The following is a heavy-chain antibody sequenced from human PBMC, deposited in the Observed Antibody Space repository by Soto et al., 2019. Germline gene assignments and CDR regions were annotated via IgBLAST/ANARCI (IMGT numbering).Heavy chain of an antibody. J-gene: IGHJ3*02. Sequence: GGSLRLSCAASGFTFSSYAMSWVRQAPGKGLEWVSAISGSGGSTYYADSVKGRFTISRDNSKNTLYLQMNSLRAEDTAVYYCAKVRTVTTDSNDAFDIWGQGTMVTVSS. D-gene: IGHD4-17*01. CDR2: ISGSGGST. CDR3: AKVRTVTTDSNDAFDI. CDR1: GFTFSSYA. V-gene: IGHV3-23*01.